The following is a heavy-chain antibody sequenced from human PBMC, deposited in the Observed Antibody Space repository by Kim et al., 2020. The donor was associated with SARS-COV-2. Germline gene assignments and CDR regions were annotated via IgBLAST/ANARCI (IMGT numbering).Heavy chain of an antibody. J-gene: IGHJ6*02. CDR2: INHSGST. D-gene: IGHD3-9*01. Sequence: SETLSLTCAVYGGSFSGYYWSWIRQPPGKGLEWIGEINHSGSTNYNPSLKSRVTISVDTSKNQFSLKLSSVTAADTAVYYCARGRVNWGLHYDILTGPSRPMDVWGQGTTVTVSS. V-gene: IGHV4-34*01. CDR1: GGSFSGYY. CDR3: ARGRVNWGLHYDILTGPSRPMDV.